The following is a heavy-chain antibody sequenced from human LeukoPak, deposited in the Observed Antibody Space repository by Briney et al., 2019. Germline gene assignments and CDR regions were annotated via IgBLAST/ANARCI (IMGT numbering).Heavy chain of an antibody. CDR2: LTSTSNYI. D-gene: IGHD3-10*01. Sequence: PGRSLRLSCAASGFTFSSYGMNWVRQAPGKGLEWVSSLTSTSNYIYYADSVKGRFTISRDNAKNSLYLQMNSLRAEDTAVYYCARCRLWGAEFHAFDIWGQGTTVTVSS. CDR1: GFTFSSYG. J-gene: IGHJ3*02. V-gene: IGHV3-21*01. CDR3: ARCRLWGAEFHAFDI.